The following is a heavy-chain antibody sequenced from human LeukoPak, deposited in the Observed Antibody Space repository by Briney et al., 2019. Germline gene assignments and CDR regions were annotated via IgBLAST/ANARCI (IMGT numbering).Heavy chain of an antibody. Sequence: GASVTVSCKASGYTFTSYGISWVRQAPGQGLEWMGGIIPIFGTANYAQKFQGRVTITADESTSTAYMELSSLRSEDTAVYYCARPRSYYDSSGYLRTYYFDYWGQGTLVTVSS. CDR1: GYTFTSYG. CDR3: ARPRSYYDSSGYLRTYYFDY. J-gene: IGHJ4*02. CDR2: IIPIFGTA. V-gene: IGHV1-69*13. D-gene: IGHD3-22*01.